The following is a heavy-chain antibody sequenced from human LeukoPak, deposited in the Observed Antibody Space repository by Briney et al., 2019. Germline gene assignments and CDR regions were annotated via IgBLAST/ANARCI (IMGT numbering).Heavy chain of an antibody. CDR2: VTYDGSGK. Sequence: HPGGSLRLSCAASGFTFTSYGIHWVRQAPGKGLEWVAVVTYDGSGKWYADAVKGRFTISRDNSKNTLYLQMNSLRTEDTAVYYCAKDHVIMVRGGYFSMDVWGQGTTVIVSS. J-gene: IGHJ6*02. D-gene: IGHD3-10*01. CDR3: AKDHVIMVRGGYFSMDV. V-gene: IGHV3-30*18. CDR1: GFTFTSYG.